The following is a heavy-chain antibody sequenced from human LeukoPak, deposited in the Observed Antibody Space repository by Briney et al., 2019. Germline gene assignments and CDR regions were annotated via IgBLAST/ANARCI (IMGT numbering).Heavy chain of an antibody. CDR1: GGTFSSYA. CDR2: IIPIFGTA. J-gene: IGHJ3*02. D-gene: IGHD6-25*01. Sequence: ASVKVSCKASGGTFSSYAISWVRQAPGQGLEWMGGIIPIFGTANYAQKFQGRVTITADKSTSTAYMELSSLRSEDTAVYYCARESAAVGAFDIWGQGTMVTVSS. V-gene: IGHV1-69*06. CDR3: ARESAAVGAFDI.